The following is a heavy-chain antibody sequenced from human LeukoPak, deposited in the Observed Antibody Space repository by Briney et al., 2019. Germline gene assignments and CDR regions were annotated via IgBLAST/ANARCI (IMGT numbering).Heavy chain of an antibody. Sequence: GRSLRLSCAASGFTFDDYAMRWVRQAPGKGLEWVSGISWNSGSIGYADSVKGRFTISRDNAKNSLYLQMNSLRAEDTALYYCAKVSSSWLGWFDPWGQGTLVTVSS. CDR2: ISWNSGSI. V-gene: IGHV3-9*01. J-gene: IGHJ5*02. CDR3: AKVSSSWLGWFDP. D-gene: IGHD6-13*01. CDR1: GFTFDDYA.